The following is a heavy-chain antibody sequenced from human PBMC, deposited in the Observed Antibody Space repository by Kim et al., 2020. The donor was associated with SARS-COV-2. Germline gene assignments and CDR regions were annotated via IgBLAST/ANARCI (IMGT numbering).Heavy chain of an antibody. Sequence: YAQGFTGRFVFSLDTSVSTAYLQISSLKAEDTAVYYCARDTYSSALWIDYWGQGTLVTVSS. CDR3: ARDTYSSALWIDY. V-gene: IGHV7-4-1*02. D-gene: IGHD6-25*01. J-gene: IGHJ4*02.